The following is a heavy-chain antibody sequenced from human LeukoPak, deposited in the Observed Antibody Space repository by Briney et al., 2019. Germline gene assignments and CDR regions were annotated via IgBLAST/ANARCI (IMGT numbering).Heavy chain of an antibody. D-gene: IGHD3-10*01. CDR1: GVTFSSYV. J-gene: IGHJ6*02. Sequence: GGSLRLSCAASGVTFSSYVMHWARQAPGKGLDWVAIISYDENKKFHADSVKGRFTISRDNSKNTLYLQMNSLRAEDTAVYYCAKGGPSGMDVWGQGTTVTVSS. V-gene: IGHV3-30*18. CDR3: AKGGPSGMDV. CDR2: ISYDENKK.